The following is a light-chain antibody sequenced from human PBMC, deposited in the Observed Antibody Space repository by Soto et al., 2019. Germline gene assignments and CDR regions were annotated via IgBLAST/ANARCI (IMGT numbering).Light chain of an antibody. CDR1: HTVYNGY. V-gene: IGKV3-20*01. CDR2: GAY. Sequence: EIVLTQSPGTLSLSPGERATLSCRASHTVYNGYLARYQQRPGQTHSLLIYGAYTRATGIQDRFSGSGSGTHFTLTIRRLEPGDFAVYYCQHFGGTTFTFGQGTRLEIK. CDR3: QHFGGTTFT. J-gene: IGKJ5*01.